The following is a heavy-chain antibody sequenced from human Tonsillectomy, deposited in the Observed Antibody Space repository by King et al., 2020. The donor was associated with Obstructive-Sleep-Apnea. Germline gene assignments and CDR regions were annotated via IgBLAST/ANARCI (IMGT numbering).Heavy chain of an antibody. CDR1: GFTFSSYG. J-gene: IGHJ4*02. V-gene: IGHV3-30*18. CDR3: AKSKWVQSNSPSDD. CDR2: ISYDGSNK. Sequence: VQLVESGGGVVQPGRSLRLSCAASGFTFSSYGIHWVRQAPGKGLEWVALISYDGSNKYYADSVKGRFTISRDNSKNTLYLQMNSLRAEDTAVYYCAKSKWVQSNSPSDDWGQGTLVTVSS. D-gene: IGHD5-24*01.